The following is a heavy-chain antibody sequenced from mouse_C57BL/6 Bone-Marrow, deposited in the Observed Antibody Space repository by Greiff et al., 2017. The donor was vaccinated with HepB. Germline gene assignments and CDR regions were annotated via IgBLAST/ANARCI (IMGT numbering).Heavy chain of an antibody. J-gene: IGHJ4*01. Sequence: EVKLMESGGGLVKPGGSLKLSCAASGFTFSSYAMSWVRQTPEKRLEWVATISDGGSYTYYPDNVKGRFTISRDNAKNNLYLQMSHLKSEDTAMYYCARASLAMDYWGQGTSVTVSS. CDR2: ISDGGSYT. CDR1: GFTFSSYA. CDR3: ARASLAMDY. V-gene: IGHV5-4*03. D-gene: IGHD3-1*01.